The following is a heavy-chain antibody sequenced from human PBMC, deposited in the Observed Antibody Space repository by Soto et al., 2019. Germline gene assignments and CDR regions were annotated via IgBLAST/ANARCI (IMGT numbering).Heavy chain of an antibody. J-gene: IGHJ4*02. Sequence: PGGSLRLSCVTYGLTFTDYWMSWVHQAPGKGLEWVANIKQDESEKNYLDSVQGRFTISRDTSKSTLYLQMTSLRPDDTAVYYCASGAGFYYDTSRYWGQGTLVTVSS. D-gene: IGHD3-22*01. CDR3: ASGAGFYYDTSRY. CDR2: IKQDESEK. CDR1: GLTFTDYW. V-gene: IGHV3-7*01.